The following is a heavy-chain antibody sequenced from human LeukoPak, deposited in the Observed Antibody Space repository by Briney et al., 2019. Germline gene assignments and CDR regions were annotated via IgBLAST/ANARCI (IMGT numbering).Heavy chain of an antibody. V-gene: IGHV4-38-2*02. J-gene: IGHJ5*02. CDR1: GYSISSGYY. Sequence: SETLSLTCTVSGYSISSGYYWGWIRQPPGKGLEWIGSIYHSGSTHYNPSLKSRVTISVDTSKNQFSLKLSSVTAADTAVYYCARDSAWFDPWGQGTLVTVSS. CDR2: IYHSGST. D-gene: IGHD6-19*01. CDR3: ARDSAWFDP.